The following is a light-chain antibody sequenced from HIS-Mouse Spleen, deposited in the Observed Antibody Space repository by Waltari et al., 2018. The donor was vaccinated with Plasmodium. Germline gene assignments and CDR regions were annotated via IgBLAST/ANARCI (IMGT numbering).Light chain of an antibody. CDR3: SSYAGSNNLEV. V-gene: IGLV2-8*01. CDR1: SSDVGGYNY. Sequence: QSALTQPPSASGSPGQSVTISCTGTSSDVGGYNYVSWYQQHPGKAPKLMIYEVSKRPSGFPYRFSGSKAGNTASLTVSGLQAEDEADYYCSSYAGSNNLEVFGGGTKLTVL. J-gene: IGLJ2*01. CDR2: EVS.